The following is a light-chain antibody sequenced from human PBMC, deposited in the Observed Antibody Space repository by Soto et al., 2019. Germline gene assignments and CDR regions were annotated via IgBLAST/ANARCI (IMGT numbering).Light chain of an antibody. CDR2: DAS. J-gene: IGKJ4*01. Sequence: EIVLTQSPATLSLSPGERATLSCRASQSVNNYLAWYQQKPGQAPRLLIYDASNRATGIPGRFSGSGSGAAFTLTISSLEPADFAIYYCQQRDSWPRSFGCGTKVEI. V-gene: IGKV3-11*01. CDR3: QQRDSWPRS. CDR1: QSVNNY.